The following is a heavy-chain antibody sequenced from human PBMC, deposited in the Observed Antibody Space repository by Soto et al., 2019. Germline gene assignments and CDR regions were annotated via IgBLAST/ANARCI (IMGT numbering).Heavy chain of an antibody. D-gene: IGHD1-7*01. Sequence: EVQLLESGAGLVQPGGSLRLSCAASGFTFSSYGMTGVRQAPGKGLEWVSFSSATGAGTYYADSVKGRFTISRDNSKNTLYLQMTSLRADDTAVYYCAKDRRAGGNYGFYSDFWGQGALVIVSS. CDR2: SSATGAGT. J-gene: IGHJ4*02. V-gene: IGHV3-23*01. CDR3: AKDRRAGGNYGFYSDF. CDR1: GFTFSSYG.